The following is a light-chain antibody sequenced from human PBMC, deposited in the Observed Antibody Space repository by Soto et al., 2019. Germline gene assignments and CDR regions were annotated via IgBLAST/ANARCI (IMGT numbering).Light chain of an antibody. Sequence: EIVLTQSPGALSLSPGERATLSCRASQSISSNYLAWYQQKPGQAPRLLIYGASTRATGIPDRFTGSGSGTEFSLTITSLQPEDFASYYCQQYKDYWTFGQGTKVDIK. J-gene: IGKJ1*01. CDR3: QQYKDYWT. V-gene: IGKV3-20*01. CDR1: QSISSNY. CDR2: GAS.